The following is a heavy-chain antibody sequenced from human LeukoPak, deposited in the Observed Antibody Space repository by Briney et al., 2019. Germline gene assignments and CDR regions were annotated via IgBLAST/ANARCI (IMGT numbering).Heavy chain of an antibody. D-gene: IGHD1-26*01. CDR3: VPSANYYYFDY. CDR2: INPKSGGT. J-gene: IGHJ4*02. V-gene: IGHV1-2*02. CDR1: GYTFTNYY. Sequence: GASVTVSCTASGYTFTNYYMHWVRQGPGLGFEWMGWINPKSGGTSYPQKFQGRLTMTRDTSISTAYMELSRLGSDDTAVYYCVPSANYYYFDYWGQGTLVTVSS.